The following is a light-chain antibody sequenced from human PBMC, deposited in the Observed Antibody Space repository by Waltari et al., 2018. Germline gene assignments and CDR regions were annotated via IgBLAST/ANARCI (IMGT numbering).Light chain of an antibody. CDR2: GAS. CDR3: QQYGDSPLYT. V-gene: IGKV3-20*01. CDR1: QSAASIY. Sequence: EYVLTQSPGTLSLSPGERATLSCRASQSAASIYFAWDQQKPGQAPRLLIYGASHMATGIPDRFSGSGSGKDFTLTISRLEPEDFAVYYCQQYGDSPLYTFGRGTKLEIK. J-gene: IGKJ2*01.